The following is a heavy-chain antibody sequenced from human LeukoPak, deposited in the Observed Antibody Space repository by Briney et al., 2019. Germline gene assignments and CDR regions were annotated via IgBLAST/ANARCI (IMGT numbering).Heavy chain of an antibody. J-gene: IGHJ4*02. Sequence: SKTLSLTCAVYGGSFSGYYWSWIRQPPGKGLEWIGEINHSGSTNYNPSLKSRVTISVDTSKNQFSLKLSSVTAADTAVYYCARGIQLWLYYFDYWGQGTLVTVSS. CDR1: GGSFSGYY. CDR3: ARGIQLWLYYFDY. V-gene: IGHV4-34*01. CDR2: INHSGST. D-gene: IGHD5-18*01.